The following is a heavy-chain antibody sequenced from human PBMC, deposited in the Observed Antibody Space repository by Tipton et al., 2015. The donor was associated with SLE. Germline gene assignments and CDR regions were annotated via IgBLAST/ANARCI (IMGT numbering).Heavy chain of an antibody. CDR1: GFTFSSYA. Sequence: SLRLSCAASGFTFSSYAMTWVRQAPGKGLEWVSLIHSGAGSTYYADSVKGRFTISRDNSKNTLYLQMNSLRAEDTAVYYCAKDREWISNWFDPWGQGTLVTVSS. D-gene: IGHD2-2*03. CDR3: AKDREWISNWFDP. J-gene: IGHJ5*02. CDR2: IHSGAGST. V-gene: IGHV3-23*03.